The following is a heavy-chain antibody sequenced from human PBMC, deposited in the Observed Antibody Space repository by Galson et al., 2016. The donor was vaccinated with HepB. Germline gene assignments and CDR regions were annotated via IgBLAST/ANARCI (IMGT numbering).Heavy chain of an antibody. D-gene: IGHD2-2*01. J-gene: IGHJ6*02. Sequence: SVKVSCKVSGYTLTDLSMHWVRQAPGKGLEWMGGFDPQHGETIYAQKFQGRVTMTEDTSTDTAYMELSRLRSEDTAVYYGASDSVFCSIRGCRTMDYSYYGMDVWGQGTTVTVS. CDR2: FDPQHGET. CDR3: ASDSVFCSIRGCRTMDYSYYGMDV. CDR1: GYTLTDLS. V-gene: IGHV1-24*01.